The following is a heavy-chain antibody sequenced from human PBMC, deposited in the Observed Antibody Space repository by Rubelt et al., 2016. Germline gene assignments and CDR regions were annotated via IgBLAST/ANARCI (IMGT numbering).Heavy chain of an antibody. V-gene: IGHV1-69*04. D-gene: IGHD1-26*01. CDR2: IIPILGIA. Sequence: QVQLVQSGAEVKKPGSSVKVSCKASGGTFSSYAISWVRQAPGQGLEWLGRIIPILGIANYAPKCQGSVRITADKSTSTAYMELSSLRSEDTAVYYCARDPRSYHAFDIWGQGRMVTVSS. J-gene: IGHJ3*02. CDR3: ARDPRSYHAFDI. CDR1: GGTFSSYA.